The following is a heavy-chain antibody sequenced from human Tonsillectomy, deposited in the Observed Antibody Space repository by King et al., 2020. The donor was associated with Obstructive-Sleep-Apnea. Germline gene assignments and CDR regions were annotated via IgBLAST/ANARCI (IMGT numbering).Heavy chain of an antibody. V-gene: IGHV4-59*01. CDR3: ARDRVGRDGYNRFDY. Sequence: QLQESGPGLVKPSETLSLTCTVSGGSINSYYWSWIRQTPGKGLEWIGYISYSGSTNYNPSLKSRVTISVDTSKNQFSLKLSSVTAADTAVNYCARDRVGRDGYNRFDYWGQGTLVTVSS. J-gene: IGHJ4*01. CDR2: ISYSGST. D-gene: IGHD5-24*01. CDR1: GGSINSYY.